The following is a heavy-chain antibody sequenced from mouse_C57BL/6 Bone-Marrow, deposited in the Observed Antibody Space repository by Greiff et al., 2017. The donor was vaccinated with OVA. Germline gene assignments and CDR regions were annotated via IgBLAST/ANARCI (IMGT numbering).Heavy chain of an antibody. Sequence: EVKLMESGGGLVQPGDSLSLSCAASGFTFTNYYMSWVRQPPGKALEWLAFIRNKPNGSTTEYSASVKGRFTISRDNSQGILYLQMNALRAEDSTTDYCARYKGRVAVDDFDYWGQGTALTVSS. CDR2: IRNKPNGSTT. CDR3: ARYKGRVAVDDFDY. CDR1: GFTFTNYY. V-gene: IGHV7-3*01. J-gene: IGHJ2*01. D-gene: IGHD1-1*01.